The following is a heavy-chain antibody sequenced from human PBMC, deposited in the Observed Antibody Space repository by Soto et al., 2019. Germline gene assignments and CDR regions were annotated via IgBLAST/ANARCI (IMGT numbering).Heavy chain of an antibody. CDR3: AKDGGEVVVVADLYYFDY. CDR1: GFTFSSYA. Sequence: GGSLRLSCAASGFTFSSYAMSWVRQAPGRGLEWVSAISGSGGSTYYADSVKGRFTISRDNSKNTLYLQMNSLRAEDTAVYYCAKDGGEVVVVADLYYFDYWGQGTLVTVSS. CDR2: ISGSGGST. J-gene: IGHJ4*02. D-gene: IGHD2-15*01. V-gene: IGHV3-23*01.